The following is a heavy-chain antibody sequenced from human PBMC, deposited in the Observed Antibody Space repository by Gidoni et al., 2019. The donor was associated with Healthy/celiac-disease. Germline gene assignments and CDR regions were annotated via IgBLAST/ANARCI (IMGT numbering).Heavy chain of an antibody. J-gene: IGHJ5*02. CDR1: GCTFVRYS. CDR3: ASSPYDYIWGSYRYSNWFDP. Sequence: EVQLVESGGGLVTPGGSLSLSCAAPGCTFVRYSMNWVRQAPGKGLEWVSSMISSSIYIYYADSVKGRFTISRENAKNSLYLQMNSLRAEDTAVYYCASSPYDYIWGSYRYSNWFDPWGQGTLVTVSS. V-gene: IGHV3-21*01. CDR2: MISSSIYI. D-gene: IGHD3-16*02.